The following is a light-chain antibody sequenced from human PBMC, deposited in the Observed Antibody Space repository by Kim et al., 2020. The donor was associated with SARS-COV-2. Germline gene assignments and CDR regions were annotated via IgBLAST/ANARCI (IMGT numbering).Light chain of an antibody. V-gene: IGKV1-8*01. CDR1: QGISSD. J-gene: IGKJ1*01. Sequence: ASTGDRFTTTCRASQGISSDLAWYQQKPGKAPNLLIYAASTLQSGVPSRFSGSGFGTDFTLTISCLQSEDFAIYYCQQYYDYPPTFGQGTKVDIK. CDR3: QQYYDYPPT. CDR2: AAS.